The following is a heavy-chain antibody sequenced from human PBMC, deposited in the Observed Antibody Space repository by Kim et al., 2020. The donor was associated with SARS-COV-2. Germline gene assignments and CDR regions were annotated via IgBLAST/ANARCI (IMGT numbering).Heavy chain of an antibody. V-gene: IGHV4-39*01. CDR3: ASRRFDYGGIYYYYG. D-gene: IGHD4-17*01. Sequence: SETLSLTCTVSGGSISSSSYYWGWLRQPPGKGLEGIGSIYYSGSTYYNPSLESRGTISLDTAKNHFSLKLSDVTAAATAVFYCASRRFDYGGIYYYYG. CDR2: IYYSGST. J-gene: IGHJ6*01. CDR1: GGSISSSSYY.